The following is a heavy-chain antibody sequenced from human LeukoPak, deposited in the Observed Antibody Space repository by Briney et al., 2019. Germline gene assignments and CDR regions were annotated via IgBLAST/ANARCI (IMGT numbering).Heavy chain of an antibody. CDR2: ISGSGGST. CDR1: GFTFSSYA. J-gene: IGHJ4*02. CDR3: ARTGGKRWLQGYFDY. D-gene: IGHD5-24*01. V-gene: IGHV3-23*01. Sequence: GGSLRLSCAASGFTFSSYAMSWVRQAPGKGLEWVSAISGSGGSTYYADSVKGRFTISRDNSKNTLYLQMNSLRAEDTAVYYCARTGGKRWLQGYFDYWGQGTLVTVSS.